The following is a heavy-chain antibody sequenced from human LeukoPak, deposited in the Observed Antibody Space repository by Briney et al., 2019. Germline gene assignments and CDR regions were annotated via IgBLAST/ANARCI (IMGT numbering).Heavy chain of an antibody. CDR3: ARDPIMSYYMDV. D-gene: IGHD2-8*01. CDR2: IYAGGST. V-gene: IGHV3-53*01. Sequence: GGSLRLSCAASGFTVSNNYMSWVRQAPGKGLEWVSVIYAGGSTYYADSVKGRFTISRDNSKNTLFLQMNSLRGEDTAVYYCARDPIMSYYMDVWGKGTTVTVSS. CDR1: GFTVSNNY. J-gene: IGHJ6*03.